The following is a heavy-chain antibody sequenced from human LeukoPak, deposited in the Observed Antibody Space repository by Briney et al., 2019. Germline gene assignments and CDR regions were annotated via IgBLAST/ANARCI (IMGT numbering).Heavy chain of an antibody. CDR2: MNPNNGDT. J-gene: IGHJ4*02. D-gene: IGHD6-25*01. CDR3: VRALPSAG. V-gene: IGHV1-2*02. CDR1: GYTFTANY. Sequence: ASVKVSCKASGYTFTANYMHWVRQAPGQGLEWMGWMNPNNGDTNYAQKFQGRVSMTRDASITTAYMELTRLTFDDTAMYYCVRALPSAGWGQGTLVTVSS.